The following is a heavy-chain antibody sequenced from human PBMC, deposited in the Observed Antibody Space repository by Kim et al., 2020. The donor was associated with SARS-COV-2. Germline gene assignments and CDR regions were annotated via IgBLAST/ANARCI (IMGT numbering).Heavy chain of an antibody. CDR3: ATAPADGDYYY. V-gene: IGHV3-33*08. CDR2: IWYDGSNK. D-gene: IGHD4-17*01. J-gene: IGHJ4*02. Sequence: GGSLRLSCAASGFIFRNYGMHWVRQAPGKGLEWVAVIWYDGSNKYYADSVKGRFTISRDNSKNTLYLQMNSLRAEDTAVYYCATAPADGDYYYWGQGTLGTVSS. CDR1: GFIFRNYG.